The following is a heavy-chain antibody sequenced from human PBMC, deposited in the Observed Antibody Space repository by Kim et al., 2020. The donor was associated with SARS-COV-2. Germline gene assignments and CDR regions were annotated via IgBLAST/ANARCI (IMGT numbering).Heavy chain of an antibody. CDR3: ARDWWGSGWYYFDY. CDR2: ISYDGSNK. J-gene: IGHJ4*02. D-gene: IGHD6-19*01. CDR1: GFTFSSYA. Sequence: GGSLRLSCAASGFTFSSYAMHWVRQAPGKGLEWVAVISYDGSNKYYADSVKGRFTISRDNSKNTLYLQMNSLRAEDTAVYYCARDWWGSGWYYFDYWGQGTLVTVSS. V-gene: IGHV3-30-3*01.